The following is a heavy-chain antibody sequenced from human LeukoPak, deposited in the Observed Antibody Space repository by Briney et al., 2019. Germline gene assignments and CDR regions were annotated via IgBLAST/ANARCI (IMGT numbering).Heavy chain of an antibody. J-gene: IGHJ4*02. CDR2: IYSGGDT. Sequence: PGGSLRLSCAVSGFNVSSNYMNWVRQAPGKGLEWVSVIYSGGDTYYADSVKGRFTISRDISKNTLYLQMNSLRAEDTAVYYCARSRPGIAAAGQLFDYWGQGTLVTVSS. CDR1: GFNVSSNY. V-gene: IGHV3-53*01. D-gene: IGHD6-13*01. CDR3: ARSRPGIAAAGQLFDY.